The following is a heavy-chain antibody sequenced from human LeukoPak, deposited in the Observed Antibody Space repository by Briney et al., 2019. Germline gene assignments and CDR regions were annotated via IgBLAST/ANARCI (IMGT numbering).Heavy chain of an antibody. CDR3: ARRGTVTTERFDY. CDR2: IYYSGST. Sequence: SEALSLTCTVSGCSISSSSYYWGWLRQPPGKGLEWIGSIYYSGSTYYNPSLKSRVTISVDTTKNQFSLKLSSVTAADTAVYYCARRGTVTTERFDYWGQGTLVTVSS. D-gene: IGHD4-11*01. CDR1: GCSISSSSYY. V-gene: IGHV4-39*01. J-gene: IGHJ4*02.